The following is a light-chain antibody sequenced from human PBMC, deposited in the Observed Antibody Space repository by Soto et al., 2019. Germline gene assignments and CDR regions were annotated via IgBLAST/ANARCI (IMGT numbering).Light chain of an antibody. CDR2: GAS. CDR3: QQYGSSQT. CDR1: QSVSSSY. V-gene: IGKV3-20*01. J-gene: IGKJ1*01. Sequence: EIVLTQSPGTLSLSPGERATLSCRARQSVSSSYLAWYQQKPGQAPRLLIYGASSRATGIPDRFSGSGSGTDFTLTISRLEPEDIAVYYCQQYGSSQTFGQGTKVEIK.